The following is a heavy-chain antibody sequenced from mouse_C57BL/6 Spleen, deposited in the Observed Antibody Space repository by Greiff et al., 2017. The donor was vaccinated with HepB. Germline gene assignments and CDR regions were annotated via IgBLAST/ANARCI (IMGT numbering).Heavy chain of an antibody. CDR2: IDPSDSYT. CDR3: ARNGIAGFAY. CDR1: GYTFTSYW. Sequence: QVQLQQPGAELVMPGASVKLSCKASGYTFTSYWMHWVKQRPGQGLEWIGEIDPSDSYTNYNQKFKGKSTLTVDKSSSTAYMQLSSLTSEDSAVYYCARNGIAGFAYWGQGTLVTVSA. V-gene: IGHV1-69*01. D-gene: IGHD2-1*01. J-gene: IGHJ3*01.